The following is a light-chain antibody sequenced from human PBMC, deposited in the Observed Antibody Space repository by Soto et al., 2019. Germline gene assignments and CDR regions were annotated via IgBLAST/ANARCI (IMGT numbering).Light chain of an antibody. CDR3: QLSLSPLWT. V-gene: IGKV1-39*01. J-gene: IGKJ1*01. CDR2: AAS. CDR1: QSISNY. Sequence: DIQMTQSPSSLSASVGDRVTITCRASQSISNYLNWYQQKPGKAPKLLIYAASSMQSGVPSRFSGSGSETDFTLTISSLQPDDSATYSFQLSLSPLWTFGQGTKVEV.